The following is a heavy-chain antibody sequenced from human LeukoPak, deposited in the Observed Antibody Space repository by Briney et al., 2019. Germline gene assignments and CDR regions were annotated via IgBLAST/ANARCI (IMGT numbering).Heavy chain of an antibody. Sequence: GGSLRLSCAASGFTFSNAWMSWVRQAPGKGLEWVGRIKSKTDGGTTDYAAPVKGRFTISRDDSKNTLYLQMNSLKTEDTAVYYCAKESTVTPGNVNWFDTWGQGTLVTVSS. J-gene: IGHJ5*02. CDR1: GFTFSNAW. D-gene: IGHD4-17*01. V-gene: IGHV3-15*01. CDR2: IKSKTDGGTT. CDR3: AKESTVTPGNVNWFDT.